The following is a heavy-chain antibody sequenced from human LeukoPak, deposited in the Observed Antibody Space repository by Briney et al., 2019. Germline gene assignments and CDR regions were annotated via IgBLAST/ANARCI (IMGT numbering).Heavy chain of an antibody. Sequence: GGSLRLSCIASGFTFSSYAMSWVRQAPGKGLEWASTISNSDGNTHYADSVKGRFTISRDNSKNTVYLQMNSLRAEDTAVYYCARQGQYYYYYYMDVWGKGTTVTVSS. CDR1: GFTFSSYA. J-gene: IGHJ6*03. V-gene: IGHV3-23*01. CDR3: ARQGQYYYYYYMDV. CDR2: ISNSDGNT.